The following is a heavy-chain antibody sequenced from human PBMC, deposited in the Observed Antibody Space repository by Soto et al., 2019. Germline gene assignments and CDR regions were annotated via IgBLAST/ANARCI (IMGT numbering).Heavy chain of an antibody. J-gene: IGHJ4*02. CDR3: ARSSGWYMLDY. D-gene: IGHD6-19*01. CDR1: GGSISSSYW. V-gene: IGHV4-4*02. Sequence: QVQLQESGPGLVKPSGTLSLTCAVSGGSISSSYWWSWVRQPPGKGLEWIGEISHSGSTTYNPSLKSRVTISLDKSENQFSLRLSSVTAADTAVYYCARSSGWYMLDYWGQGTLFTVSS. CDR2: ISHSGST.